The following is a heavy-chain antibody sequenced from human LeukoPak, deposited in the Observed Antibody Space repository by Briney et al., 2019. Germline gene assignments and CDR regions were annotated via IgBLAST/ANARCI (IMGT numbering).Heavy chain of an antibody. CDR2: ISDSGGST. Sequence: GGSLRLSCAVSGITLSNYGMSWVRQAPGRGLEWVAGISDSGGSTNYADSVKGRFTISRDNAKNSLYLQMNSLRAEDTAVYYCARAAAGAQDYWGQGTLVTVSS. J-gene: IGHJ4*02. CDR3: ARAAAGAQDY. V-gene: IGHV3-23*01. D-gene: IGHD6-13*01. CDR1: GITLSNYG.